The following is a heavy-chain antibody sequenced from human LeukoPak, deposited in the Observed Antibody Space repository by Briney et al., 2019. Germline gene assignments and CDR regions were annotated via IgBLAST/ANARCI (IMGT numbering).Heavy chain of an antibody. CDR2: ISGSGGST. J-gene: IGHJ4*02. CDR3: AKDLAGYYDSSGYYFDY. Sequence: TGGSLRLSCAASGFTFSSYAMSWVRQAPGKGLEWVSAISGSGGSTYYADSVKGRFTISRDNSKNALYLQMNSLRAEDTAVYYCAKDLAGYYDSSGYYFDYWGQGTLVTVSS. CDR1: GFTFSSYA. D-gene: IGHD3-22*01. V-gene: IGHV3-23*01.